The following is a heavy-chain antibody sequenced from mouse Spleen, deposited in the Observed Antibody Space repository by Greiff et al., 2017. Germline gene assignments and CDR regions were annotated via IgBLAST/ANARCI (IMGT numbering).Heavy chain of an antibody. CDR2: IWGDGST. CDR3: AREEVRQYYAMDY. J-gene: IGHJ4*01. D-gene: IGHD2-14*01. V-gene: IGHV2-6-7*01. Sequence: QVQLKESGPGLVAPSQSLSITCTVSGFSLTGYGVNWVRQPPGKGLEWLGMIWGDGSTDYNSALKSRLSISKDNSKSQVFLKMNSLQTDDTARYYCAREEVRQYYAMDYWGQGTSVTVSS. CDR1: GFSLTGYG.